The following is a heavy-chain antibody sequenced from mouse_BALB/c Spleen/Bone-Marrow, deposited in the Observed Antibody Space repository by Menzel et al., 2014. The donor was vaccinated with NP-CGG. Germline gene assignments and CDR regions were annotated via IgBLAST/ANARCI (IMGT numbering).Heavy chain of an antibody. CDR3: AREVVATDYFDY. Sequence: VHAKQSGPELVKPGASVKMSCKASRYTFTSYVLHWVRQKPGQGLEWIGFMNPFNDGTKYNEKFKGKATLTSDKSSSTAYMELSSLTSEDSAVYYCAREVVATDYFDYWGQGTTLTVSS. CDR2: MNPFNDGT. V-gene: IGHV1-14*01. CDR1: RYTFTSYV. J-gene: IGHJ2*01. D-gene: IGHD1-1*01.